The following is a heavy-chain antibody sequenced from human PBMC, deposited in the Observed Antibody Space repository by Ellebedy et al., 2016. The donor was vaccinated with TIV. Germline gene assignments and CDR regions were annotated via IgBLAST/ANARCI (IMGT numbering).Heavy chain of an antibody. CDR1: GFTFSSYA. J-gene: IGHJ4*02. V-gene: IGHV3-23*01. Sequence: GGSLRLSXAASGFTFSSYAMSWVRQAPGKGLEWVSAITGSGGSTYYADSVKGRFTISRDNSKNTLYVQMNSLRAEDTAVYYCAKLRSGSCYSAVDDWGQGTLVTVSS. CDR3: AKLRSGSCYSAVDD. D-gene: IGHD2-15*01. CDR2: ITGSGGST.